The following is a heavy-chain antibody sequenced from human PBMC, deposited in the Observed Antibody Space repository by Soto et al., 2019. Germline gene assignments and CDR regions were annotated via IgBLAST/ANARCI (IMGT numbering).Heavy chain of an antibody. CDR2: VYYSGGA. J-gene: IGHJ6*02. Sequence: SETLSLTCTVSGGSISGYYWSWIRQPPGKGLEWIGNVYYSGGAKYNPSVKRRVSISVDTSKNQFSLTLSSVTAADTAVSYCTRDADARMTRNPDYYYGMDVWGPGITVTVSS. CDR3: TRDADARMTRNPDYYYGMDV. CDR1: GGSISGYY. V-gene: IGHV4-59*01. D-gene: IGHD5-12*01.